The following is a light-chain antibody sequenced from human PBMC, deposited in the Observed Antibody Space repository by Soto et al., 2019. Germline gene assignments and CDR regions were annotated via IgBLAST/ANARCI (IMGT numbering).Light chain of an antibody. CDR1: ISNIGSNT. V-gene: IGLV1-44*01. CDR3: AAWDDSHNVLYV. CDR2: RDN. Sequence: QSLLRPLPSVRGTPGQRCTVSCSGGISNIGSNTVHWYQQLPGAAPKLLIYRDNQRPSGVPDRFADSKYCNSSSLAISGLQSEDEGDYYCAAWDDSHNVLYVFGTGTKVTV. J-gene: IGLJ1*01.